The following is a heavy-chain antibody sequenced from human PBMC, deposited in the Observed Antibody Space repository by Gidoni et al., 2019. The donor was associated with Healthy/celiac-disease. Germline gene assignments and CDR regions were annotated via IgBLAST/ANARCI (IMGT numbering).Heavy chain of an antibody. D-gene: IGHD3-22*01. J-gene: IGHJ6*02. Sequence: QVQLVQSGAEVKKPGSSVKVCCKASGGTFSSYAISWVRQAPGQGLEWMGGIIPIFGTANYAQKVQGRVTITADESTSTAYMELSSLRSEDTAVYYGARGYYDSSGSTSYYYYGMDVWGQGTTVTVSS. CDR2: IIPIFGTA. V-gene: IGHV1-69*01. CDR3: ARGYYDSSGSTSYYYYGMDV. CDR1: GGTFSSYA.